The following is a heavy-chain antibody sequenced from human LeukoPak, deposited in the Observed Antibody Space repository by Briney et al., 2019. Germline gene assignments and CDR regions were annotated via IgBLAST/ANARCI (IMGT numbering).Heavy chain of an antibody. D-gene: IGHD1-1*01. J-gene: IGHJ4*02. CDR3: ATEYDNLDDYFDY. V-gene: IGHV3-30*03. CDR1: GFPFSGYG. CDR2: ISSDGSKK. Sequence: GGSLRLSCTASGFPFSGYGMHWVRQAPGKGPEWVAAISSDGSKKDYADSVKGRFSISRDKSKNALYLQMNSLRPEDTAVYYCATEYDNLDDYFDYWGQGTLVIVSS.